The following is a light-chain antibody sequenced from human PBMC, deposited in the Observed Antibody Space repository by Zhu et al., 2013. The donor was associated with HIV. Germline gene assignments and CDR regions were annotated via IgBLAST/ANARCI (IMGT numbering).Light chain of an antibody. CDR2: ETS. J-gene: IGKJ2*01. CDR3: QHYSLSSNT. CDR1: QSIGKW. Sequence: DIQMTQSPSTLSASVGDRVIITCRASQSIGKWLAWYQQKPGRSPALLIYETSKLQDGVPSRFSGSGGGSEFTLTITDLTPDDFATYYCQHYSLSSNTFGRGTRLDIK. V-gene: IGKV1-5*03.